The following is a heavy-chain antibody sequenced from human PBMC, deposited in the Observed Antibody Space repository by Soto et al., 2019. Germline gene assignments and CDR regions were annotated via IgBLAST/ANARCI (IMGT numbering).Heavy chain of an antibody. J-gene: IGHJ4*02. CDR2: ISTYNGNT. Sequence: QVQLVQSGAEVKKPGASMKVSCKASGYTFTSYGISWVRQAPGQGLEWMGWISTYNGNTKYAQKLQGRVTMTTDTAARTAYMELRSLRSDDTAVFYCAREMVRGVGSDYWGQGTRVTVSA. CDR1: GYTFTSYG. V-gene: IGHV1-18*01. D-gene: IGHD3-10*01. CDR3: AREMVRGVGSDY.